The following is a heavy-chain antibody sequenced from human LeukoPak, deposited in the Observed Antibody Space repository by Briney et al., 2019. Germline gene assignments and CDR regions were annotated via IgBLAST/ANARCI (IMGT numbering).Heavy chain of an antibody. J-gene: IGHJ4*02. D-gene: IGHD6-19*01. CDR2: IYHSGST. CDR3: ARGTGWPQFDY. Sequence: PSETLSLTCTVSGGSISSGGYYWSWIRQPPGKGLEWIGYIYHSGSTYYNPSLKSRVTISVDRSKNQFSLKLSSVTPEDTAVYYCARGTGWPQFDYWGQGTLVTVSS. V-gene: IGHV4-30-2*01. CDR1: GGSISSGGYY.